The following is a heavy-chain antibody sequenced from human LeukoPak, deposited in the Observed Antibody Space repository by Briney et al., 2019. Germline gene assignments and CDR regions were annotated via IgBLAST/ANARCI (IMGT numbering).Heavy chain of an antibody. CDR2: IYPGDSDT. CDR3: VRQTGTNWNWFDP. Sequence: GESLKISCKGSGYSFTSYWIGWVRQMPGKGLEWMGIIYPGDSDTRYSPSFQGQVTISADKSINTAYLQWSSLRASDTAMYYCVRQTGTNWNWFDPWGQGTLVTVSS. CDR1: GYSFTSYW. D-gene: IGHD1-1*01. V-gene: IGHV5-51*01. J-gene: IGHJ5*02.